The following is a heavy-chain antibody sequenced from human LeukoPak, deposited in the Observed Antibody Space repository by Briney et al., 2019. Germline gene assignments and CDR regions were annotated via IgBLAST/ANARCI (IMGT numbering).Heavy chain of an antibody. D-gene: IGHD5-18*01. J-gene: IGHJ5*02. CDR1: GGSLSSSSYY. V-gene: IGHV4-39*01. CDR3: ARHLTPPPGDSYVYLVGSFDP. Sequence: SQTLSLTCTVSGGSLSSSSYYCGWIRQPPGKGLEWIGSIYYSGSTYYNPSLKSRVTISVDTSNNQFFLELSSVTAADTAVYYCARHLTPPPGDSYVYLVGSFDPWGQGTLVTVSS. CDR2: IYYSGST.